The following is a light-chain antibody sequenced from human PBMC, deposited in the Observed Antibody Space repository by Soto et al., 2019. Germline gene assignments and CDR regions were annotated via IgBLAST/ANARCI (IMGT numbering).Light chain of an antibody. CDR3: QVWDSSTAV. CDR1: NIGSKN. V-gene: IGLV3-9*01. CDR2: RDS. Sequence: SYELTQPLSVSVALGQTARITCGGNNIGSKNVHWYQQKPGQAPVLVIYRDSNRPSGIPERFSGSNSGNTATLTIIRAQAGDEADYYCQVWDSSTAVFGGGTKLTVL. J-gene: IGLJ3*02.